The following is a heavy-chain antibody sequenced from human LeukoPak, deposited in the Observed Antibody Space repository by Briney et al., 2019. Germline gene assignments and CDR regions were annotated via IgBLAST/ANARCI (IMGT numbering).Heavy chain of an antibody. D-gene: IGHD1-26*01. J-gene: IGHJ4*02. V-gene: IGHV3-33*08. Sequence: GGSLRLSCAASGFTFSNYGMHWVRQAPGKGLEWVAVIWYGGSNKYYADSVKGRFTISRDNSKNTLYLQMNSLRAEDTAVYYCNVGAAFDYWGQGTLVTVSS. CDR1: GFTFSNYG. CDR3: NVGAAFDY. CDR2: IWYGGSNK.